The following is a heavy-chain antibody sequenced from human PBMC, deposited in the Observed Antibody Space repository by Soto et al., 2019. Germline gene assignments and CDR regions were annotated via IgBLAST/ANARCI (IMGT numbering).Heavy chain of an antibody. Sequence: QVQLVQSGAEVKKPGASVKVSCKASGYIFTSYPIHWVRQAAGQRPEWMGWINTANGNTKYSQKFQGRVTITRDTSASTAYMEMSSLRSEDTAVYYCASASYGILTGNWGQGTLLTVSS. CDR3: ASASYGILTGN. D-gene: IGHD3-9*01. J-gene: IGHJ4*02. CDR1: GYIFTSYP. V-gene: IGHV1-3*04. CDR2: INTANGNT.